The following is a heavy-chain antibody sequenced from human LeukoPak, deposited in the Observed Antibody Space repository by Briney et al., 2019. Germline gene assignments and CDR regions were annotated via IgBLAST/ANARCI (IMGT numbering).Heavy chain of an antibody. CDR3: ARDMSALYYFDF. CDR2: ISYDGSNK. CDR1: GFTFSSYG. V-gene: IGHV3-30*06. J-gene: IGHJ4*02. D-gene: IGHD3-16*01. Sequence: HPGGSLRLSCAASGFTFSSYGMHWVRQAPGKGLEWVAVISYDGSNKYYADSVKGRFTISRDNSKNTLYLQMTSLRAEDTAVYYCARDMSALYYFDFWGQGTLVTVSS.